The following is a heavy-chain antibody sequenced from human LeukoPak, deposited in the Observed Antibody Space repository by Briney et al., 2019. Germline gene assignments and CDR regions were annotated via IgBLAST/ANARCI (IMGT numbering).Heavy chain of an antibody. V-gene: IGHV3-23*01. CDR2: ISGSGEST. CDR3: AKDRISYTTSPGELSH. Sequence: PGGSLRLSCAASGFIFNTYAMSWVRQAPGKGLEWVSTISGSGESTHYADSAQGRFTISRDNSLYTVYLQMDSLRGDDTAVYYCAKDRISYTTSPGELSHWGQGTLVIVSS. D-gene: IGHD3-10*01. CDR1: GFIFNTYA. J-gene: IGHJ4*02.